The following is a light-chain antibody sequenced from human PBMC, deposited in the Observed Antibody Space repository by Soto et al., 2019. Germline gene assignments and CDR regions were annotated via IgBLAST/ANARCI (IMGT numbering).Light chain of an antibody. Sequence: DIQMTQSPSSLSASVGDRVTISCRASQNIGKYLNWYQQKPGNAPKLLIYAASDLQSGVPSRFSGTGSGTHFTLTISVLQPEDFATYYCQQSYSTPSITFGHGTRLDIK. CDR1: QNIGKY. CDR2: AAS. J-gene: IGKJ5*01. CDR3: QQSYSTPSIT. V-gene: IGKV1-39*01.